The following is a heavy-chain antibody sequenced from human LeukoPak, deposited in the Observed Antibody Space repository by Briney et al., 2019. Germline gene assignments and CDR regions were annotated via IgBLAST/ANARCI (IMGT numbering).Heavy chain of an antibody. V-gene: IGHV4-61*01. Sequence: SETLSLTCTVSGGSVSSATYYWTWIRQPPGKGLEWIGYIYYTGSTTYNPSLKSRVTISMDTSKNQFSLKLSSVTAADTAMYYCAGATNTAYFDYWGQGTLATVSS. CDR2: IYYTGST. J-gene: IGHJ4*02. CDR3: AGATNTAYFDY. CDR1: GGSVSSATYY.